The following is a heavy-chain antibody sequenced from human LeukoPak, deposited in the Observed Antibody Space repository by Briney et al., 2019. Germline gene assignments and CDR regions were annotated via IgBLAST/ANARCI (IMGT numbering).Heavy chain of an antibody. V-gene: IGHV1-3*01. CDR3: ARDRRLGSSWYTGGDY. CDR1: GYNFTSYA. CDR2: INAGNGNT. Sequence: ASVMVSCRASGYNFTSYAMHWVRQAPGQRLEWMGWINAGNGNTKYSQKFQGRVTITRDTSASTAYMELSSLRSEDTAVYYGARDRRLGSSWYTGGDYWGQGTLVTVSS. J-gene: IGHJ4*02. D-gene: IGHD6-13*01.